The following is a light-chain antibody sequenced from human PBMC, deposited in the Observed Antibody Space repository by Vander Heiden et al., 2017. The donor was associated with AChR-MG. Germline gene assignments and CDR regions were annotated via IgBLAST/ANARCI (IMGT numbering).Light chain of an antibody. CDR3: QQYYSLPYT. CDR2: WAS. J-gene: IGKJ2*01. V-gene: IGKV4-1*01. Sequence: DIVMTQSPDSLAVSLGERATINCKSSQSLYSSNNKNYLTWYQQKSGQPPKLLIYWASTRESGFPDRFSGSGSGTDFTLTISSLQAEDVAVYYCQQYYSLPYTFGQGTNLEIK. CDR1: QSLYSSNNKNY.